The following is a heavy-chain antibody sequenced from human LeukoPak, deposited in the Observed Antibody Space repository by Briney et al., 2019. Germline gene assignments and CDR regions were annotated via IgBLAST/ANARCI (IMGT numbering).Heavy chain of an antibody. CDR3: ATEGGSGSYYGDDAFDM. J-gene: IGHJ3*02. CDR1: GFFFTNTW. Sequence: PGGSLRLSCEASGFFFTNTWMSWVRQAPGKGLDWVGRVKSKADDGTTDYAAPVQGRFTISRDDSKNTLSLQMNSLKTEDTAVYYCATEGGSGSYYGDDAFDMWGQGTMVTVSS. D-gene: IGHD3-10*01. V-gene: IGHV3-15*01. CDR2: VKSKADDGTT.